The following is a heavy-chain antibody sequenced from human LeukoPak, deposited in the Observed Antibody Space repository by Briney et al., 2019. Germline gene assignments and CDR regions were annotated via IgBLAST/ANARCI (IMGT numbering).Heavy chain of an antibody. V-gene: IGHV3-74*01. CDR3: ASWSPWIAAAGTGVC. Sequence: GESLRLSCAASGFTFSSYWMHWVRQAPGKGLVWVSRINTDGSSTSYADSVKGRFTISRDNAKNTLYLQMNSLRAEDTAVYFCASWSPWIAAAGTGVCWGQGTLVTVSS. J-gene: IGHJ4*02. CDR2: INTDGSST. CDR1: GFTFSSYW. D-gene: IGHD6-13*01.